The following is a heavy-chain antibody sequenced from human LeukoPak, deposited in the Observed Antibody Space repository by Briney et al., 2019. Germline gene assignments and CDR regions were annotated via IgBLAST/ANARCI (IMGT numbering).Heavy chain of an antibody. Sequence: SETLSLTCTVSGGSISSYYWSWIRQPPGKGLEWIGYIHYSGSTNYNPSLKSRVTISVDTSKNQFSLKLSSVTAADTAVYYCARLAAAAAPFDYWGQGTLVTVSS. V-gene: IGHV4-59*01. CDR3: ARLAAAAAPFDY. CDR2: IHYSGST. J-gene: IGHJ4*02. D-gene: IGHD6-13*01. CDR1: GGSISSYY.